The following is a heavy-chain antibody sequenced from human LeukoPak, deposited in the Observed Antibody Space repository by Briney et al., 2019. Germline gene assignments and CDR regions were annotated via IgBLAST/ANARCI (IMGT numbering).Heavy chain of an antibody. V-gene: IGHV4-59*01. J-gene: IGHJ4*02. CDR2: IYYSGST. Sequence: SETLSLTCTVPGGSISSYYWSWIRQPPGKGLEWIGYIYYSGSTNYNPSLKSRVTISVDTSKNQFSLKLSSVTAADTAVYYCAGAGYSYGYPFDYWGQGTLVTVSS. D-gene: IGHD5-18*01. CDR3: AGAGYSYGYPFDY. CDR1: GGSISSYY.